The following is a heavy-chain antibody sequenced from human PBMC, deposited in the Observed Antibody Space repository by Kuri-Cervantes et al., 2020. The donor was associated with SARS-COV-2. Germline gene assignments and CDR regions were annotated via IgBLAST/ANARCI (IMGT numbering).Heavy chain of an antibody. J-gene: IGHJ3*02. V-gene: IGHV3-11*04. D-gene: IGHD4/OR15-4a*01. Sequence: GESLKISCAASGFTFSDYYMSWIRQAPGKGLEWVSYISSSGSTIYYADSVKGRFTISRDNAKNSLYLQMNSLRAEDTAVYYCARDGAPGAFDIWGQGTMVTVSS. CDR2: ISSSGSTI. CDR3: ARDGAPGAFDI. CDR1: GFTFSDYY.